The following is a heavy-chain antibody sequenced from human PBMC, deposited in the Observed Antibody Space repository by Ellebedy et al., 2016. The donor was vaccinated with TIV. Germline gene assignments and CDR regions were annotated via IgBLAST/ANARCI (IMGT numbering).Heavy chain of an antibody. CDR3: ARGLGYFDY. V-gene: IGHV4-39*07. J-gene: IGHJ4*02. Sequence: MPSETLSLTCTVSGDSISSSTSYWGWLRQPPGKGLEWIGSINNTGDIYYNPSLKSRFTISVDTSKNHFSLKVSSVTAADTAVYYCARGLGYFDYWGQGTLVTVSS. CDR2: INNTGDI. CDR1: GDSISSSTSY. D-gene: IGHD7-27*01.